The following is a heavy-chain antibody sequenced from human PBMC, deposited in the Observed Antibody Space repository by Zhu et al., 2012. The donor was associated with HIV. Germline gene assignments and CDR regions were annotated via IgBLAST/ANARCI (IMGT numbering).Heavy chain of an antibody. CDR2: VYHTGHT. D-gene: IGHD6-25*01. J-gene: IGHJ5*01. CDR1: GASISDSNW. CDR3: ARGQRWFDS. V-gene: IGHV4-4*02. Sequence: QVQLQESGPGLVKPSGTLSVTCGVSGASISDSNWWSWIRLSPQRGLEWIGEVYHTGHTNYNPSLKSRVTMSVDKSNNRFSLKLTSVTAADTAVYYCARGQRWFDSRGQGTLVTVSS.